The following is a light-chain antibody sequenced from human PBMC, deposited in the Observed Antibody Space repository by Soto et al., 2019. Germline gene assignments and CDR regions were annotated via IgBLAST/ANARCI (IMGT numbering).Light chain of an antibody. CDR1: SGHNNYA. CDR2: LYSDGSH. J-gene: IGLJ2*01. V-gene: IGLV4-69*01. CDR3: QTWGTGTVV. Sequence: QPVLTQSPSASASLGASVKLTCTLNSGHNNYAIAWHQQQPGKGPRYLMKLYSDGSHTQGDGIPDRFSGSSSGTERYLSVSSLQSEDEADDYCQTWGTGTVVFGGGTKLTVL.